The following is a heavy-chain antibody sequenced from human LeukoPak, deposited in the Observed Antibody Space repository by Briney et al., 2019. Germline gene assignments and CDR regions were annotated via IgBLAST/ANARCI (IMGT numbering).Heavy chain of an antibody. V-gene: IGHV4-30-4*01. Sequence: TSETLSLTCTVSGGSISSGDYYWSWIRQPPGKGLEWIGYIYHSGNTYYTPSLRSRVTLSVDTSKNQFSLKLSSVTAADTAVYYCASYHGSGSQKRYYFDYWGQGTLVTVSS. CDR2: IYHSGNT. CDR1: GGSISSGDYY. D-gene: IGHD3-10*01. J-gene: IGHJ4*02. CDR3: ASYHGSGSQKRYYFDY.